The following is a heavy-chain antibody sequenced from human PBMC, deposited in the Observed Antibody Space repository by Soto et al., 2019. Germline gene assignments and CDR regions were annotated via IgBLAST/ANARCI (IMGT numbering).Heavy chain of an antibody. CDR1: GFTFDDYA. J-gene: IGHJ4*02. Sequence: EVQLVESGGGLVQPGRSLRLSCAASGFTFDDYAMHWVRQAPGKGLEWVSGISWNSGSIGYADSVKGRFTISRDNAKHSLYLQMNSLRAEDTALYYCAKGSIVVVVAPFDYWGQGTLVTVSS. CDR3: AKGSIVVVVAPFDY. V-gene: IGHV3-9*01. D-gene: IGHD2-15*01. CDR2: ISWNSGSI.